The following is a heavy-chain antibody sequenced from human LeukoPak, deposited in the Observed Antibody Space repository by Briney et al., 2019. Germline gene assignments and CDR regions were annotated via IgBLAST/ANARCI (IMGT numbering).Heavy chain of an antibody. J-gene: IGHJ4*02. CDR2: INWNGSGA. D-gene: IGHD3-10*01. V-gene: IGHV3-20*04. Sequence: GGSLRLSCAASGFTFDDYGMSWVRQVPEKGLEWVSGINWNGSGAGYADSVKGRFTISRDNSKNTLYLQMNSLRAEDTAVYYCARAKPKNMVRGLIMRRESRYYFDYWGQGTLVTVSS. CDR1: GFTFDDYG. CDR3: ARAKPKNMVRGLIMRRESRYYFDY.